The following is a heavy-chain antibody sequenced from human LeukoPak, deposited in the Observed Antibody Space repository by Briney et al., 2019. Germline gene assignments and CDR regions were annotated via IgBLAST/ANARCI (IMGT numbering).Heavy chain of an antibody. D-gene: IGHD3-22*01. CDR3: ANTYYYDSSGYPKIYYFDY. J-gene: IGHJ4*02. CDR2: ISGSGGST. CDR1: GFTFSSYA. Sequence: GGSLRLSCAASGFTFSSYAMSWARQAPGKGLEWVSAISGSGGSTYYADSVKGRFTISRDNSKNTLYLQMNSLRAEDTAVYYCANTYYYDSSGYPKIYYFDYWGQGTLVTVSS. V-gene: IGHV3-23*01.